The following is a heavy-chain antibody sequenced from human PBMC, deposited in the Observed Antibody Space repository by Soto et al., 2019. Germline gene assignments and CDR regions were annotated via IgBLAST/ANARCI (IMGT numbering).Heavy chain of an antibody. D-gene: IGHD3-16*01. Sequence: QVHLVQSGAEVKKPGASVKVSCTTSGYTFTRYGISWVRQAPGQGLEWMGWISGYDGRTNFAQKVQARVTMTTDTPTRTVYIELRSMSSDDTAWYYCAREGDVTYYYYGMDVWGQGTTVTVSS. J-gene: IGHJ6*02. V-gene: IGHV1-18*01. CDR3: AREGDVTYYYYGMDV. CDR2: ISGYDGRT. CDR1: GYTFTRYG.